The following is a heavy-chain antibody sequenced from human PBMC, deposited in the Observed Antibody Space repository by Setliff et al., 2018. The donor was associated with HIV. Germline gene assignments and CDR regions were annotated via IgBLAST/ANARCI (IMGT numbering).Heavy chain of an antibody. V-gene: IGHV1-2*02. CDR2: ISPHSGGT. Sequence: ASVKVSCKASGYSFTDYFIHWVRQAPGRGLEWMGWISPHSGGTRTTRTFRGRVTMTRDTSINTAYMELSGVRSDDTAVYFCALSLIVVVPAAMLDGFDIWGQGTMVTVSS. J-gene: IGHJ3*02. CDR1: GYSFTDYF. CDR3: ALSLIVVVPAAMLDGFDI. D-gene: IGHD2-2*01.